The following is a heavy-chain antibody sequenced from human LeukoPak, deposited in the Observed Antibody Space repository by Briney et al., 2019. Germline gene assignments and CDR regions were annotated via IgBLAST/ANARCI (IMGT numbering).Heavy chain of an antibody. V-gene: IGHV4-38-2*02. CDR1: GYSINSGYY. CDR2: IYHSGST. D-gene: IGHD5-18*01. J-gene: IGHJ3*02. Sequence: SETLSLTCTVSGYSINSGYYWGWIRQPPGKGLEWIAIIYHSGSTYYNPSLKSRVAISVDTSKNQFSLNLSSVTAADTAVYYCARAYSYGYWLAFDIWGQGTMVTVSS. CDR3: ARAYSYGYWLAFDI.